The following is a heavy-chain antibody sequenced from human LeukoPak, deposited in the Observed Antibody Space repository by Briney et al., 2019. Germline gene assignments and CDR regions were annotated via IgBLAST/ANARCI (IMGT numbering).Heavy chain of an antibody. Sequence: GRSLRLSCAASGFTFDDYAMHWVRHAPGKGLEWVSGIKWNSGTIVYADSVKGRFTISRDNAKNSLYLQMSSLRAEDTALYDCAKDISYGITQPLDWGQGTLVTVSS. CDR1: GFTFDDYA. V-gene: IGHV3-9*01. CDR3: AKDISYGITQPLD. CDR2: IKWNSGTI. D-gene: IGHD3-3*01. J-gene: IGHJ4*02.